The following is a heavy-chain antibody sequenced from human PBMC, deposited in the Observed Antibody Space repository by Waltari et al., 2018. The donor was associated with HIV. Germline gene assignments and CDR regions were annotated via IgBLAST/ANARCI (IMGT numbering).Heavy chain of an antibody. J-gene: IGHJ4*02. CDR2: FDPKNGKP. CDR3: VTLYNESPLYSDF. Sequence: QLIQSTSELKRPGASVTISCKVSGYPLSDLSMQWVRPGRGQRLEWMGGFDPKNGKPVYSQRFWGRVSLAEDTSEDTAFLELNRLTSDDTAVYYCVTLYNESPLYSDFWGQGTLVTV. V-gene: IGHV1-24*01. CDR1: GYPLSDLS. D-gene: IGHD3-10*01.